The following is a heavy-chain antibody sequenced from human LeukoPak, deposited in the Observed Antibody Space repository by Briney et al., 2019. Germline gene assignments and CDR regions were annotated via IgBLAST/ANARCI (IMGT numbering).Heavy chain of an antibody. V-gene: IGHV3-23*01. J-gene: IGHJ6*02. CDR1: GFTFSSYA. Sequence: GGSLRLSCAASGFTFSSYAMSWVRQAPGKELEWVSAISGSGGSTYYADSVKGRFTISRDNSKTTLSLQMNGPTAEDTAVYYCAKLAGLVVVAATPYYYGMDVWGQGTTVTVSS. CDR2: ISGSGGST. CDR3: AKLAGLVVVAATPYYYGMDV. D-gene: IGHD2-15*01.